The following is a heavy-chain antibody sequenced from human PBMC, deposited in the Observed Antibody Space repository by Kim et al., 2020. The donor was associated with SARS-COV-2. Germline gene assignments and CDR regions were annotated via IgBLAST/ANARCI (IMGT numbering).Heavy chain of an antibody. Sequence: GGSLRLSCAASGFTFSSHSMNWVRQAPGKGLEWVSSISSSSRYIYYADSVKGRFTISRDNAQNSLYLQMNSLRAEDTAVYYCARVLWVRGVITSPSDYWGQGILVTVSS. CDR1: GFTFSSHS. V-gene: IGHV3-21*01. CDR3: ARVLWVRGVITSPSDY. J-gene: IGHJ4*02. D-gene: IGHD3-10*01. CDR2: ISSSSRYI.